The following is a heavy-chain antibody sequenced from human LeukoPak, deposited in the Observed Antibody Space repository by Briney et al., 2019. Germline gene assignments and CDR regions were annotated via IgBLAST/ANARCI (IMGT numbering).Heavy chain of an antibody. V-gene: IGHV1-69*06. J-gene: IGHJ3*02. Sequence: SVKVSCKASGGTFSRYAISWVRQAPGQGLKWMGGIIPIFGTANYAQKFQGRVTITADKSTSTAYMELSSLRSEDTAAYYCARAPDYSSGWDDAFDIWGQGTMVTVSS. CDR2: IIPIFGTA. CDR1: GGTFSRYA. CDR3: ARAPDYSSGWDDAFDI. D-gene: IGHD6-19*01.